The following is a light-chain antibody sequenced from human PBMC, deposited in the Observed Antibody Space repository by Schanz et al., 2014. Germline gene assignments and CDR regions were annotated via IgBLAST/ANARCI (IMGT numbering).Light chain of an antibody. CDR1: SSDVGTYNL. CDR3: SSYAGSRV. J-gene: IGLJ3*02. Sequence: QSALTQPASVSGSPGQSITISCTGTSSDVGTYNLVSWYQQHPGKAPKLMIYEGSKRPSGVPDRSSGSKSGNTASLTVSGLQAEDEADYYCSSYAGSRVFGGGTKVTVL. V-gene: IGLV2-14*02. CDR2: EGS.